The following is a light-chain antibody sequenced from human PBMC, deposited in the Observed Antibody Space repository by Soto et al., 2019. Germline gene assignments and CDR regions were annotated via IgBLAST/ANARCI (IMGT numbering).Light chain of an antibody. CDR1: SSDVGGYNY. Sequence: QSVLTQPASVSGSPGQSITISCTGTSSDVGGYNYVSWYQQHPGKAPKLMIYDVSNRPSGVSNRFSGSKSGNTASLTISGLQREDEADYYCSSYTSRSTLDVFGTGTKVTVL. CDR3: SSYTSRSTLDV. J-gene: IGLJ1*01. V-gene: IGLV2-14*01. CDR2: DVS.